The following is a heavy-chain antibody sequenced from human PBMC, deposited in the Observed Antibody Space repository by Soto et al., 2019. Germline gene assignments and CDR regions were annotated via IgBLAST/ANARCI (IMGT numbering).Heavy chain of an antibody. J-gene: IGHJ6*03. D-gene: IGHD6-13*01. CDR1: GFTFSSYW. CDR2: IKQDGSEK. Sequence: PGGSLRLSCAASGFTFSSYWMSWVRQAPGKGLEWVANIKQDGSEKYYVDSVKGRFTISRDNAKNSLYLQMNSLRAEDTAVYYCARGARIAAAGSGYYYYYMDVWGKGTTVTVSS. CDR3: ARGARIAAAGSGYYYYYMDV. V-gene: IGHV3-7*01.